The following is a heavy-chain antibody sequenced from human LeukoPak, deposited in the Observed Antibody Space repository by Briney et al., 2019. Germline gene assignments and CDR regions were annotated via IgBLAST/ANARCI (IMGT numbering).Heavy chain of an antibody. D-gene: IGHD4-17*01. Sequence: GGSLRLSCAASGFTFSSYAMSWVRQAPGKGLEWVSAISGSGGRTHYADSVKGRFTISRDNSKNTLYLQMNSLRAEDTAVYYCAKVSRGEPSDYWGQGTLVTVSS. CDR3: AKVSRGEPSDY. CDR2: ISGSGGRT. CDR1: GFTFSSYA. J-gene: IGHJ4*02. V-gene: IGHV3-23*01.